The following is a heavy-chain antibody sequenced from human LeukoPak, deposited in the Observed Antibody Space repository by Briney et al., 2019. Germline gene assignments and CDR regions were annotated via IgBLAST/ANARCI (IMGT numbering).Heavy chain of an antibody. CDR2: IRKKTNGYTT. Sequence: GGSLRLSCTASGFTFGDYAMSWFRQAPGKGLEWVGRIRKKTNGYTTEYAASVRGRFTISRDDSRNSLYLQMNSLKTEDTAVYYCGRGGSYRAFDIWGQGTMVTVSS. CDR1: GFTFGDYA. J-gene: IGHJ3*02. D-gene: IGHD1-14*01. V-gene: IGHV3-72*01. CDR3: GRGGSYRAFDI.